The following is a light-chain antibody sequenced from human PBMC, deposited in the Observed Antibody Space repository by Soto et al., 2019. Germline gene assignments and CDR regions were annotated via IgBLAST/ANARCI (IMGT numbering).Light chain of an antibody. CDR3: QQYNDYSWT. CDR2: KAS. J-gene: IGKJ1*01. CDR1: QSISAW. V-gene: IGKV1-5*03. Sequence: DIQMTQSPSSLSASVGGRVRVECRSSQSISAWLAWYQQKPGKAPRLLIYKASTLEIGVPSRFSGSGSGTEFTLTISSLQPDDVATYYCQQYNDYSWTFGQGTKVDIK.